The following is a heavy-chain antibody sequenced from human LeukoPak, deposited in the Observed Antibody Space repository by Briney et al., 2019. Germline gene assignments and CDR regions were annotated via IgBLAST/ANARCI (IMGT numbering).Heavy chain of an antibody. CDR2: IYSGGST. CDR1: GFTVSSNY. CDR3: ARDSGIAAAGYFDY. V-gene: IGHV3-53*01. Sequence: PGGSLRLSCAASGFTVSSNYMSWVRQAPGKGLEWVSVIYSGGSTYYADSVKGRFTISRDNSKNTLYLQMNSLRAEDTAVYYCARDSGIAAAGYFDYWGQGTLVTVSS. J-gene: IGHJ4*02. D-gene: IGHD6-13*01.